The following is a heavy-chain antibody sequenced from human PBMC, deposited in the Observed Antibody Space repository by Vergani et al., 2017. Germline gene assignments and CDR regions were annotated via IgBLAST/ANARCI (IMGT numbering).Heavy chain of an antibody. D-gene: IGHD5-12*01. V-gene: IGHV1-69*01. Sequence: QVQLVQSGAEVKKPGSSVKVSCKASGGTFSSYAISWVRQAPGQGLEWMGGIIPIFGTANYAQKFQGRVTITADESTSTAYMELSSLRSEVTAVYYGARVGISGYEYYYYGMDVWGQGTTVTVSS. CDR3: ARVGISGYEYYYYGMDV. J-gene: IGHJ6*02. CDR1: GGTFSSYA. CDR2: IIPIFGTA.